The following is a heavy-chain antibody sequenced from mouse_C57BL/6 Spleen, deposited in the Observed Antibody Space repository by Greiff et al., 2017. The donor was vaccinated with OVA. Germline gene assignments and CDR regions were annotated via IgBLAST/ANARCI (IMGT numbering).Heavy chain of an antibody. V-gene: IGHV1-9*01. D-gene: IGHD1-1*01. Sequence: VQLQQSGAELMKPGASVKLSCKATGYTFTGYWIEWVKQRPGHGLEWIGEILPGSGSTNYNEKFKGKATFTADTSSNTAYMQLSSLTTEDSAIYYCARRPYYYGSSYYAMDYWGQGTSVTVSS. J-gene: IGHJ4*01. CDR2: ILPGSGST. CDR3: ARRPYYYGSSYYAMDY. CDR1: GYTFTGYW.